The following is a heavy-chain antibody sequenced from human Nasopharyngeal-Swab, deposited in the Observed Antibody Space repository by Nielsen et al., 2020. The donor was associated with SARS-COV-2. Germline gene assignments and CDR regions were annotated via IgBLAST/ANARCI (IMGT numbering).Heavy chain of an antibody. D-gene: IGHD3-9*01. Sequence: GESLKISCAASGFTFSSYSMNWVRQAPGKGLEWVSYISSSSSTIYYADSVKGRFTISRDNSKNTLYLQMNSLRAEDTAVYYCATETGRYFDLYFQHWGQGTLVTVSS. CDR1: GFTFSSYS. V-gene: IGHV3-48*01. CDR2: ISSSSSTI. J-gene: IGHJ1*01. CDR3: ATETGRYFDLYFQH.